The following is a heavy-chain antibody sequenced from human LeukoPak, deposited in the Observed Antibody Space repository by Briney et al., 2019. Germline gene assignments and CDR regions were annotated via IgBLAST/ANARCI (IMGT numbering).Heavy chain of an antibody. J-gene: IGHJ4*02. CDR3: ARGIGYDPL. V-gene: IGHV3-74*01. Sequence: GGSLTLSCAASGFTFSRYWMHWVRQAPGKGLVWVSRLNGDGSGTSYADSVQGRFTISRDNAKNTLYLQMNSLRAEDTAVYYCARGIGYDPLWGQGTLVTVSS. D-gene: IGHD5-12*01. CDR1: GFTFSRYW. CDR2: LNGDGSGT.